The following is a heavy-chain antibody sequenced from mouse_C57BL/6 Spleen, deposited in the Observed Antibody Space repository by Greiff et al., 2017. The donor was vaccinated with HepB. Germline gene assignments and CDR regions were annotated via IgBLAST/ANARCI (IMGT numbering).Heavy chain of an antibody. D-gene: IGHD1-1*01. V-gene: IGHV1-50*01. CDR3: ARGGITTVGSKYFDV. J-gene: IGHJ1*03. Sequence: VQLQQPGAELVKPGASVKLSCKASGYTFTSYWMQWVKQRPGQGLEWIGEIDPSDSYTNYNQKFKGKATLTVDTSSSTAYMQLSSLTSEDSAVYYCARGGITTVGSKYFDVWGTGTTVTVSS. CDR1: GYTFTSYW. CDR2: IDPSDSYT.